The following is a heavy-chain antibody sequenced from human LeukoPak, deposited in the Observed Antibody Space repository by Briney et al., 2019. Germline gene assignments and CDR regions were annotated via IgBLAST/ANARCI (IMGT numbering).Heavy chain of an antibody. CDR1: GSTFSDYY. CDR3: ARGKTATGTGSAY. D-gene: IGHD3-10*01. V-gene: IGHV3-11*01. Sequence: PGGSLRLSCAASGSTFSDYYMNWIRQAPGKGLEWVSYMSNSGSTIYYADFAKGRFTISRDNAKNSLYLQMNSLRVEDTAVYYCARGKTATGTGSAYWGQGTLVTVSS. J-gene: IGHJ4*02. CDR2: MSNSGSTI.